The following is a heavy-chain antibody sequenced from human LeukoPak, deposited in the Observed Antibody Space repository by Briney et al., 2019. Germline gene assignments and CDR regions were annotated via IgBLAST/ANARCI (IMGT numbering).Heavy chain of an antibody. CDR2: IYYSGST. CDR1: GGSISSSSYY. D-gene: IGHD4-17*01. Sequence: SETLSLTCTVSGGSISSSSYYWGWIRQPPGKGLEWIGSIYYSGSTYYNPSLKSRVTISVDTSKNQFSLKLSSVTAADTAVYYCARTVTYGEGTYYFDYWGQGTLVTVSS. V-gene: IGHV4-39*07. J-gene: IGHJ4*02. CDR3: ARTVTYGEGTYYFDY.